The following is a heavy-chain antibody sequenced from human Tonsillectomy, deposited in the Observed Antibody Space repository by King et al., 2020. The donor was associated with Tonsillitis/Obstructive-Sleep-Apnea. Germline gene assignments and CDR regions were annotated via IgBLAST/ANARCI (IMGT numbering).Heavy chain of an antibody. CDR1: GYTFTGYY. J-gene: IGHJ5*02. Sequence: VQLVQSGAEVKKPGASVKVSCKASGYTFTGYYIHWVRRAPGQWLECMGLIHSNTGVTNYTQKFQGRVTMTRDTSISTAYMELSRLRSDDTAVYSCARERFSSGFDPWGQGTLVTV. CDR2: IHSNTGVT. D-gene: IGHD6-19*01. CDR3: ARERFSSGFDP. V-gene: IGHV1-2*02.